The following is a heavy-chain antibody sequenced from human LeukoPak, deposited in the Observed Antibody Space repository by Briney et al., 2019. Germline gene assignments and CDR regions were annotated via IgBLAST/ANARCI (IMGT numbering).Heavy chain of an antibody. D-gene: IGHD6-13*01. Sequence: GGSLRLSCAASGFTFSSYAMSWVRQAPGKGLEWVSAISGSGGSTYYADSVKGRFTISRDNSKNTLYLQMNSLRAEDTAVYYCAKDHRYSSSWYNFVDYWGQGTLVTVSS. CDR1: GFTFSSYA. CDR3: AKDHRYSSSWYNFVDY. V-gene: IGHV3-23*01. J-gene: IGHJ4*02. CDR2: ISGSGGST.